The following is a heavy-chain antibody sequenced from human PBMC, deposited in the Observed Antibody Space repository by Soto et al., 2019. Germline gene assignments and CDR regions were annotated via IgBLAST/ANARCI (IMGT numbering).Heavy chain of an antibody. V-gene: IGHV5-51*01. CDR1: GYXFTSYW. CDR2: IYPGYSDT. CDR3: ARLRRSSSGGMDV. J-gene: IGHJ6*02. D-gene: IGHD6-6*01. Sequence: PXEXLKISGKGSGYXFTSYWIGWVRQMPGKGLELMGIIYPGYSDTRHSTSFQGQVTISADKSISTAYLQWSSLKASDTDMYYCARLRRSSSGGMDVWGQGTTSTVS.